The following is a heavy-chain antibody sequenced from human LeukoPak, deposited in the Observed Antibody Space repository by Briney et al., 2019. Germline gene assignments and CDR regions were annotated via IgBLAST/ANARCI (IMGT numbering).Heavy chain of an antibody. Sequence: PSETLSLTCTVSGYSISSGYYWGWIRQPPGKGLEWIGSIYHSGSTYYNPSLKSRVTISVDTSKNQFSLKLSSVTAADTAVYYCARALYYYDSSGYPLFDYWGQGTLVTVSS. D-gene: IGHD3-22*01. CDR1: GYSISSGYY. J-gene: IGHJ4*02. CDR2: IYHSGST. V-gene: IGHV4-38-2*02. CDR3: ARALYYYDSSGYPLFDY.